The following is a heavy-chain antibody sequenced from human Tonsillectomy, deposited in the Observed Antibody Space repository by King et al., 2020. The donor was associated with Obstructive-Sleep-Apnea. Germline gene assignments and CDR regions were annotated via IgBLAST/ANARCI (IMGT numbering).Heavy chain of an antibody. J-gene: IGHJ6*02. D-gene: IGHD3-16*01. V-gene: IGHV3-15*01. Sequence: VQLVESGGGLVKPGGSLRLSCAASGFTFSNAWMSWVRQAPGKGLEWVGRIKSKTDGGTTDYAAPVKGRFTISRDDSKNTLYLQMNSLKTEDTAVYYCTLPLRFNYYYYYGMDVWGQGTTVTVSS. CDR1: GFTFSNAW. CDR2: IKSKTDGGTT. CDR3: TLPLRFNYYYYYGMDV.